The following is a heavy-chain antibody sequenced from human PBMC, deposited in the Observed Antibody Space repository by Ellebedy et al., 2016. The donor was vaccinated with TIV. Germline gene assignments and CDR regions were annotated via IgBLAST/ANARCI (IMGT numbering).Heavy chain of an antibody. CDR1: GFTFSSYA. Sequence: GESLKISCVASGFTFSSYAMCWVRQAPGKGLEWVSSITESGGNTYYADSVKGRFTISRDNSKDTLYLQMNSLRAEDTAIYYCARDPVGVGPAFDVWGQGTLVSVSS. CDR3: ARDPVGVGPAFDV. CDR2: ITESGGNT. J-gene: IGHJ4*02. V-gene: IGHV3-23*01. D-gene: IGHD4-23*01.